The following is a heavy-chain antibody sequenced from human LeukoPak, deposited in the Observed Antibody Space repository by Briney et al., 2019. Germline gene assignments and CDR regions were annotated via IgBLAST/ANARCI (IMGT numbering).Heavy chain of an antibody. Sequence: SETLSLTCAVYGGSFSGYYWSWIRQPPGKGLEWIGEINHSGSTNYNPSLKSRVTISVDTSKNQFSLKLSSVTAADTAVYYCARLYYGSGSYWDYYYMDVWGKGTTVTISS. D-gene: IGHD3-10*01. CDR1: GGSFSGYY. CDR3: ARLYYGSGSYWDYYYMDV. V-gene: IGHV4-34*01. J-gene: IGHJ6*03. CDR2: INHSGST.